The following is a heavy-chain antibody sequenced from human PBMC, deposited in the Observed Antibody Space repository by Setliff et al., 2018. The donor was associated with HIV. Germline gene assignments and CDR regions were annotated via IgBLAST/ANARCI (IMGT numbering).Heavy chain of an antibody. J-gene: IGHJ6*03. CDR1: GGSIRSFF. CDR2: IYTSGST. V-gene: IGHV4-4*08. CDR3: ARCYYNFWSGYPLDYMDV. Sequence: SETLSLTCTVSGGSIRSFFWSWIRQPPGKGLEWIGHIYTSGSTNYNPSLKSRVTMSVDTSKNQFSLNLSSVTAADTAVYYCARCYYNFWSGYPLDYMDVWGKGATVTVS. D-gene: IGHD3-3*01.